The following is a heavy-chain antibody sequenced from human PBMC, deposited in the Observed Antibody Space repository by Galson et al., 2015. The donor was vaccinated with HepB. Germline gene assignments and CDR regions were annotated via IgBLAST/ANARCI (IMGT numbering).Heavy chain of an antibody. CDR2: ISSSSSYT. Sequence: SLRLSCAASGFTFSDYYMSWIRQAPGKGLEWVSYISSSSSYTNYADSVKGRFTISRDNAKNSLYLQMNSLRAEDTAVYYCARMVGELHNWFDPWGQGTLVTVSS. CDR1: GFTFSDYY. V-gene: IGHV3-11*06. D-gene: IGHD3-10*02. CDR3: ARMVGELHNWFDP. J-gene: IGHJ5*02.